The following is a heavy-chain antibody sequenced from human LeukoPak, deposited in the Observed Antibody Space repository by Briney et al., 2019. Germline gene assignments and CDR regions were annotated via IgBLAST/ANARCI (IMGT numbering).Heavy chain of an antibody. V-gene: IGHV3-23*01. CDR3: AKVVVTTGWYFDL. D-gene: IGHD2-21*02. J-gene: IGHJ2*01. Sequence: GASLRLSCAASGFTFSSHAMSWGRQAPGQGLVWVSAISGSGRSTYYAVSEKGRFTISRDNSKSTLCMQMNSLRAEDTAVYYYAKVVVTTGWYFDLWGRGTLVTVSS. CDR1: GFTFSSHA. CDR2: ISGSGRST.